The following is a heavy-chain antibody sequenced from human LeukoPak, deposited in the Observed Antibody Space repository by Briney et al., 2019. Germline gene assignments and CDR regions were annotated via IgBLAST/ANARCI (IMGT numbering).Heavy chain of an antibody. Sequence: PSETLSLTCTVSGGSISSHYWSWIRQPPAKGLEWIGYIYYSGSTNYNPSLKSRVTISVDTSKNQFSLKLSSVTGEDTAVYYCAREVEEMATILDWGQGTLVTVSS. CDR3: AREVEEMATILD. CDR1: GGSISSHY. V-gene: IGHV4-59*11. D-gene: IGHD5-24*01. J-gene: IGHJ4*02. CDR2: IYYSGST.